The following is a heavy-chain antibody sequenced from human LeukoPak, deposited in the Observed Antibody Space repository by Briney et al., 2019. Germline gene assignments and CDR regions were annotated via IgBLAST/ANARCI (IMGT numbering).Heavy chain of an antibody. V-gene: IGHV1-18*01. CDR3: ASTQLELRSMDV. D-gene: IGHD1-7*01. CDR1: GGTFSSYA. Sequence: VASVKVSCKASGGTFSSYAISWVRQAPGQGLEWMGWISAYNGNTNYAQKLQGRVTMTTDTSTSTAYMELRSLRSDDTAVYYCASTQLELRSMDVWGQGTTVTVSS. J-gene: IGHJ6*02. CDR2: ISAYNGNT.